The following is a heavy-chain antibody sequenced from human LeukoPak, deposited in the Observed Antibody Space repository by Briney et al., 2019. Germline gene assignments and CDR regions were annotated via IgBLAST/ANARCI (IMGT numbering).Heavy chain of an antibody. CDR1: RFTFSNAW. D-gene: IGHD3-10*01. CDR2: IKSKTDGETT. Sequence: PGGSLRLSCAASRFTFSNAWMNWVRQAPGKGLEWVGHIKSKTDGETTDYAAPVKGRFTISRDDSKNTVYLQMNSLKIEDTAVCYCTTVHYYGSGSPTNWGQGTLVTVSS. V-gene: IGHV3-15*01. CDR3: TTVHYYGSGSPTN. J-gene: IGHJ4*02.